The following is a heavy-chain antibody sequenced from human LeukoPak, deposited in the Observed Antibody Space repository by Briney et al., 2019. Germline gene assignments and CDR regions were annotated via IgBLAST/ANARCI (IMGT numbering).Heavy chain of an antibody. CDR2: INHSGST. CDR1: GGSFSGYY. J-gene: IGHJ5*02. D-gene: IGHD4-17*01. CDR3: ARGTLRSNEDWFDP. Sequence: PSETLSLTCAVYGGSFSGYYWSWIRQPPGKGLEWIGEINHSGSTNYNPSLKSRVTISVDTSKNQFSLKLSSVTAADTAVYYCARGTLRSNEDWFDPWGQGTLVTVSS. V-gene: IGHV4-34*01.